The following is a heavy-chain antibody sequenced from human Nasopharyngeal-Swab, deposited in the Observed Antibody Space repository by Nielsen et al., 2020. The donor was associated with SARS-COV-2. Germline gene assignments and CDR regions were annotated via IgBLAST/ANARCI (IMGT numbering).Heavy chain of an antibody. Sequence: VRQMPGKGLGWVANIKEDGSEKNYVDSVKGRFTISRDNAKNSLYLQMNSLRADDTAVYYCARDTYCSGGSCYGYGMAVWGQGTTVTVSS. J-gene: IGHJ6*02. CDR2: IKEDGSEK. D-gene: IGHD2-15*01. V-gene: IGHV3-7*01. CDR3: ARDTYCSGGSCYGYGMAV.